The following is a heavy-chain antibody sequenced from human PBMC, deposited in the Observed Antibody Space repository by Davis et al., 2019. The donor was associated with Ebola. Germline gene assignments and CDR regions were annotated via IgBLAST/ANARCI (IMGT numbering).Heavy chain of an antibody. V-gene: IGHV1-2*06. CDR1: GYTFTDYN. CDR3: ARGHNYAHGY. Sequence: ASVKVSCKASGYTFTDYNIHWMRQAPGQGLEWLGRVILKSGATNYAQKIQGRVTMTRDTSISTVYMELSSLRYDDTADYYCARGHNYAHGYWGQGTLVTVSP. CDR2: VILKSGAT. D-gene: IGHD4-11*01. J-gene: IGHJ4*02.